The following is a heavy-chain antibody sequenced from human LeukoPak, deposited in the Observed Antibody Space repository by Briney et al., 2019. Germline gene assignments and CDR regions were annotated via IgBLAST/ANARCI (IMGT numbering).Heavy chain of an antibody. J-gene: IGHJ3*02. CDR2: INHSGST. CDR1: GGSFSDYY. CDR3: AREVESQGRSLDI. D-gene: IGHD3-3*01. V-gene: IGHV4-34*01. Sequence: SETLSLTCAVYGGSFSDYYWNWIRQPPGKGLEWIGEINHSGSTNYNPSLKSRVTMSVDTSKNQFSLRLSSVTAADTAVYYCAREVESQGRSLDIWGQGTMVTVSS.